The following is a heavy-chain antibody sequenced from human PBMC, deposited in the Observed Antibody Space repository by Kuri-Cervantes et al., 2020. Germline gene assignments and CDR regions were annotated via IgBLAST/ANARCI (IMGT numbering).Heavy chain of an antibody. J-gene: IGHJ4*02. CDR3: ARGRMALLGVVAVLDYFDY. CDR1: GFTFDDYG. V-gene: IGHV3-20*01. D-gene: IGHD2-15*01. Sequence: GGSLRLSCAASGFTFDDYGMSWVRQAPGKGLEWVSGINWNGGSTGYADSVKGRFTISRDNAKNSLYLQMNGLRAEDTALYHCARGRMALLGVVAVLDYFDYWGQGTLVTVSS. CDR2: INWNGGST.